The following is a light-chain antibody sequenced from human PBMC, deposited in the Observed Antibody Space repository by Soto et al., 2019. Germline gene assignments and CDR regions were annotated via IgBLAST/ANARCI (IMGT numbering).Light chain of an antibody. CDR2: DAS. V-gene: IGKV1-5*01. J-gene: IGKJ1*01. CDR3: QQSNSLPP. Sequence: DIQLTQSPSTLSASVGDSVTITCRASQSVSSWLAWYQQKPGRDPRLLIYDASKLEAGVPSRFSGSGSETELSLNISRLQPDDFATYFWQQSNSLPPFGQGTKV. CDR1: QSVSSW.